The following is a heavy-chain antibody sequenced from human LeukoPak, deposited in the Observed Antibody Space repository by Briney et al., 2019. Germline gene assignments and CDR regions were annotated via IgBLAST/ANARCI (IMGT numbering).Heavy chain of an antibody. J-gene: IGHJ4*02. CDR2: IYYSGST. CDR1: GGSISSGGYY. CDR3: ARGGGYSYGYSSDLFDY. D-gene: IGHD5-18*01. V-gene: IGHV4-31*03. Sequence: SETLSLTCTVSGGSISSGGYYWSWIRQHPGKGLEWIGYIYYSGSTYYNPSLKSRVTISVDTSKNQFSLKLSSVTAADTAVCYCARGGGYSYGYSSDLFDYWGQGTLVTVSS.